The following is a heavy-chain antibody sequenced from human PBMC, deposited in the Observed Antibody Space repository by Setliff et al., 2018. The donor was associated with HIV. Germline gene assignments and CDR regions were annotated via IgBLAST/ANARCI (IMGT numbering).Heavy chain of an antibody. D-gene: IGHD5-12*01. CDR2: SSTYSGDT. V-gene: IGHV1-18*01. CDR3: ARLMATTGGGNYYYYMGV. Sequence: ASVKVSCKASGYTFTSYGISWVRQAPGQGLEWMGWSSTYSGDTKYAQKLQGRVTMTTDTSTSTAYMELRSLRSDDTAVYYCARLMATTGGGNYYYYMGVWGKGTTVTVSS. J-gene: IGHJ6*03. CDR1: GYTFTSYG.